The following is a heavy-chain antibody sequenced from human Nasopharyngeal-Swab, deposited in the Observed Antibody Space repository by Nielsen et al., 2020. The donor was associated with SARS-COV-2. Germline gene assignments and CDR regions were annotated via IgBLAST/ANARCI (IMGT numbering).Heavy chain of an antibody. Sequence: GESLKISCQGSGSTFISHWIGWVRQMPGKGLEWMGIIYPGYSDTRYSPYFRGQVTISADRSTSTAYLQWSSLRASDTAMYYCARQTSSSTGDPFNIWGQGTMVTVSS. CDR1: GSTFISHW. CDR2: IYPGYSDT. CDR3: ARQTSSSTGDPFNI. D-gene: IGHD2-2*01. V-gene: IGHV5-51*01. J-gene: IGHJ3*02.